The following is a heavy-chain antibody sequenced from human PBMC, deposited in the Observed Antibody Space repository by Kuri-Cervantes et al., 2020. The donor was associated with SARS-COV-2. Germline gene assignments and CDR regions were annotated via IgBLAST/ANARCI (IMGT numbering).Heavy chain of an antibody. CDR3: AKDKSSSWYGGYYYYGMDV. D-gene: IGHD6-13*01. CDR1: GFTFSSYA. V-gene: IGHV3-43*02. J-gene: IGHJ6*02. CDR2: ISGSGGST. Sequence: GGSLRLSCAASGFTFSSYAMSWVRQAPGKGLEWVSAISGSGGSTYYADSVKGRFTISRDNSKNSLYLQMNSLRTEDTALYYCAKDKSSSWYGGYYYYGMDVWGQGTTVTVSS.